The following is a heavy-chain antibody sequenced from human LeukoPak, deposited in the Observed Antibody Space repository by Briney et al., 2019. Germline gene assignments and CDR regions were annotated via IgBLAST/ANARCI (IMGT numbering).Heavy chain of an antibody. D-gene: IGHD1-26*01. CDR2: ISGSGDST. CDR1: GFTFSNYA. V-gene: IGHV3-23*01. CDR3: AKDRWSGLVGAIDY. Sequence: GGSLRLSCAASGFTFSNYAMSWVRQAPGKGLEWVSGISGSGDSTYYADSVKGRFTISRDNSKNTVDLQMNSLRVEDTAVYYCAKDRWSGLVGAIDYWGQGTLVTVSS. J-gene: IGHJ4*02.